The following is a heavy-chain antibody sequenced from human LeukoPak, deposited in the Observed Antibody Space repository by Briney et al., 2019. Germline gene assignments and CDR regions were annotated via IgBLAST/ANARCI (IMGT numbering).Heavy chain of an antibody. CDR2: ISYDGSNK. CDR3: ARASGPFDY. CDR1: GFTFSSYG. V-gene: IGHV3-30*03. Sequence: GGSLRLSCAASGFTFSSYGMHWVRQAPGKGLEWVAVISYDGSNKFYAGSVKGRFTISRDNSKNTLYLQMNSLRAEDTALYFCARASGPFDYWGQGTLVTVSS. J-gene: IGHJ4*02.